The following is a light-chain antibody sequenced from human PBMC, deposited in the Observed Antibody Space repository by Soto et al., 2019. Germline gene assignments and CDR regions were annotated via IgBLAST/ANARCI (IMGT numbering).Light chain of an antibody. CDR3: QQADTFPLT. V-gene: IGKV1-12*01. CDR2: AAS. Sequence: DIQMTQSPSSVSASVGDRVTITCRASQGISSWVAWYQQRPGKAPNLLIYAASNLHSGVPSRFSGSGSGTEFTLTISSLQPEDFATYYCQQADTFPLTFGGGTKVEIK. J-gene: IGKJ4*01. CDR1: QGISSW.